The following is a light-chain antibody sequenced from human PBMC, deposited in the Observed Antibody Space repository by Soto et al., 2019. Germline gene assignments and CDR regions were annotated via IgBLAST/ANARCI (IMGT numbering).Light chain of an antibody. CDR1: SSDVGGYNY. CDR2: EVS. V-gene: IGLV2-14*01. Sequence: QSALTQPASVSGSPGQSITISCTGTSSDVGGYNYVSWYQQHPGKAPKLMIYEVSNRPSGVSNRFSGSKSGNTASLTISGLQTEDEADYYCSSYKGSTNYVFETGTKVTVL. J-gene: IGLJ1*01. CDR3: SSYKGSTNYV.